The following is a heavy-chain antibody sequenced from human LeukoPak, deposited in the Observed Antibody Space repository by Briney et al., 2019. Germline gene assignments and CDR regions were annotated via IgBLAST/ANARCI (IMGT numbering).Heavy chain of an antibody. J-gene: IGHJ4*02. CDR3: ARQLGFYDILTGYRPYYFDY. V-gene: IGHV4-34*01. Sequence: SETLSLTCAVYGGSFSGYYWSWIRQSPGKGLEWIGEINHSGSTNYNPSLKSRVTISVDTSKNQFSLKLSSVTAADTAVYYCARQLGFYDILTGYRPYYFDYWGQGTLVTVSS. D-gene: IGHD3-9*01. CDR2: INHSGST. CDR1: GGSFSGYY.